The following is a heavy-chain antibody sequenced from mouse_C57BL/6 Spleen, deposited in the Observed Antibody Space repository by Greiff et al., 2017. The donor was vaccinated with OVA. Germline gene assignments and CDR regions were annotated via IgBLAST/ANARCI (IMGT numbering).Heavy chain of an antibody. Sequence: DVKLVESGGGLVKPGGSLKLSCAASGFTFSSYAMSWVRQTPEKRLEWVATISDGGSYTYYPDNVKGRFTISRDNAKNNLYLQMSHLKSEDTAMYYCARVDDGYYFDYWGQGTTLTVSS. V-gene: IGHV5-4*03. J-gene: IGHJ2*01. CDR2: ISDGGSYT. CDR1: GFTFSSYA. D-gene: IGHD2-3*01. CDR3: ARVDDGYYFDY.